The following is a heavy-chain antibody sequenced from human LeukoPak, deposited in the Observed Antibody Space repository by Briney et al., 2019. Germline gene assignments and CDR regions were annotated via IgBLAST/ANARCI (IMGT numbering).Heavy chain of an antibody. J-gene: IGHJ6*03. CDR2: ISTSGSTK. CDR3: ARDPIAAPGTNYYHYYMDA. D-gene: IGHD6-13*01. V-gene: IGHV3-11*04. Sequence: PGGSLRLSCAASGFTFSDYYMSWIRQAPGKGLEWVSYISTSGSTKYYADSVKGRFTISRDNAKSSLYLQMNSLRAEDTAVYYCARDPIAAPGTNYYHYYMDAWGKGTTVTVSS. CDR1: GFTFSDYY.